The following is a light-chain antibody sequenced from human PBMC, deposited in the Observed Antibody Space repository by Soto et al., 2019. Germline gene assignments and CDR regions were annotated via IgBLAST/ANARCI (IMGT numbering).Light chain of an antibody. V-gene: IGKV3-15*01. Sequence: DIVMTQSPGTLSGSLGERATLSCMASQSVSIHLAWYQQKPGQAPRLLLHDASTRATGIPDRFSGSGSGTEFTLTISSLQSEDFAVYYCQQYNNWPPCTFGQGTKVDI. CDR1: QSVSIH. CDR2: DAS. CDR3: QQYNNWPPCT. J-gene: IGKJ2*02.